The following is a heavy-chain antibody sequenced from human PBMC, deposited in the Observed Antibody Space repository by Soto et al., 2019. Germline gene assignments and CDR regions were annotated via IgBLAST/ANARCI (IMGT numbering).Heavy chain of an antibody. CDR1: GYSFTSYW. D-gene: IGHD5-12*01. Sequence: GESLKISCKGSGYSFTSYWIGWVRQMPGKGLEWMGIIYPGDSDTRYSPSFQGQVTISADKSISTAYLQWSSLKASDTAMYYCARHGGVVATVFARHYYYCMLVWCQGTTVTV. CDR3: ARHGGVVATVFARHYYYCMLV. CDR2: IYPGDSDT. V-gene: IGHV5-51*01. J-gene: IGHJ6*02.